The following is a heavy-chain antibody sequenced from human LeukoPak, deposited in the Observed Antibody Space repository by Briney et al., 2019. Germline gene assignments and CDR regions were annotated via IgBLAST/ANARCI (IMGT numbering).Heavy chain of an antibody. CDR2: INHSGNT. V-gene: IGHV4-34*01. CDR1: GGSFSGYY. D-gene: IGHD3-3*01. J-gene: IGHJ5*02. Sequence: SETLSLTCAVYGGSFSGYYWSWIRQPPGKGLEWIGEINHSGNTNYNPSLTSRVTISVDTSKNQFSLKLSSETAADTAVYYCARVGDYDFWSGYFTPRPSNWFDPWGQGTLVTVSS. CDR3: ARVGDYDFWSGYFTPRPSNWFDP.